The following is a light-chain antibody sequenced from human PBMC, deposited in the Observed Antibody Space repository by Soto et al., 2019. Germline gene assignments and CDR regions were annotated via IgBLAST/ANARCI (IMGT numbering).Light chain of an antibody. CDR1: QSVSSSF. CDR2: GAS. Sequence: EIVLTQSPGTLSLSPGERATLSCRASQSVSSSFLAWYQQKPGQAPRLLIYGASSRASGIPDRFSGSGSGTDFTLTISRLEPEDCAVYYCQQYGTSPEYTFGHGTKLEIK. J-gene: IGKJ2*01. V-gene: IGKV3-20*01. CDR3: QQYGTSPEYT.